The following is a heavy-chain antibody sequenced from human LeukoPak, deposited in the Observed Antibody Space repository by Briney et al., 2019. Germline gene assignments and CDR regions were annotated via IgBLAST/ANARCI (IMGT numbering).Heavy chain of an antibody. Sequence: GGSLRLSCAASGFTFPSYAMSWVRQAPGKGLEWVSSISGSGGSTYYADSVKGRFTISRDNSKNTLYLQMNSLRVEDTAVYYCAKDWYSGWYRLGYWSQGTLVTVSS. D-gene: IGHD6-19*01. J-gene: IGHJ4*02. CDR2: ISGSGGST. CDR3: AKDWYSGWYRLGY. CDR1: GFTFPSYA. V-gene: IGHV3-23*01.